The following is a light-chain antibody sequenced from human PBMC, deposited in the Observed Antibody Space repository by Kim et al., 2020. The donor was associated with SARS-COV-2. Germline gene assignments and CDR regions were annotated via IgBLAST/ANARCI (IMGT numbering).Light chain of an antibody. J-gene: IGLJ3*02. V-gene: IGLV2-14*03. Sequence: GQSIPISGPGTSCDVGAYNSVSWYEHHPGKDPKLMIYDVSNRPSGVYKRVSGSKSGNAAALTISGLQAEDEADYYCSSYTSSSTLVFGGGTKLTVL. CDR1: SCDVGAYNS. CDR2: DVS. CDR3: SSYTSSSTLV.